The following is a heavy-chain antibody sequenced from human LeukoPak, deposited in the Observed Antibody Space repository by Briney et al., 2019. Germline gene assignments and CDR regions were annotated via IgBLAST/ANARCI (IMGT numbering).Heavy chain of an antibody. D-gene: IGHD4-11*01. Sequence: GGSLRLSCAASGFTFSSYSMNWVRQAPGKGLEWVSSSSNSSSYIYYADSVKGRFTISRDNFKNTVSLQMNSLRAEDTAVYYCAKDAQRGFDYSNSLEHWGQGSLVTVSS. CDR3: AKDAQRGFDYSNSLEH. J-gene: IGHJ4*02. CDR1: GFTFSSYS. CDR2: SSNSSSYI. V-gene: IGHV3-21*01.